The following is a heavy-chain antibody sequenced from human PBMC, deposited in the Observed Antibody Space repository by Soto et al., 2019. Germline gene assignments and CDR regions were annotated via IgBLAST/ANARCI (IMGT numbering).Heavy chain of an antibody. CDR2: IWYDGSNK. V-gene: IGHV3-33*01. Sequence: GGSLRLSCAASGFTFSSYGMHWVRQAPGKGLEWVAVIWYDGSNKYYADSVKGRFTISRDNSKNTLYLQMNSLRAEDTAVYYCARTLEYSSSSPYWGQGTLATVSS. CDR1: GFTFSSYG. D-gene: IGHD6-6*01. J-gene: IGHJ4*02. CDR3: ARTLEYSSSSPY.